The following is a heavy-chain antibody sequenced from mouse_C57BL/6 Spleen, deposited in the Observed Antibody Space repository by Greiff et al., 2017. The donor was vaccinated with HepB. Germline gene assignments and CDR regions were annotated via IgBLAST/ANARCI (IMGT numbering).Heavy chain of an antibody. Sequence: VQLQQSGAELVKPGASVKLSCKASGYTFTSYWMHWVKQRPGQGLEWIGMIHPNSGSTNYNEKFKSKATLTVDKSSSTAYMQLSSLTSEDSAVYYCARPLITTVVPFAYWGQVTLVTVSA. D-gene: IGHD1-1*01. V-gene: IGHV1-64*01. CDR2: IHPNSGST. CDR3: ARPLITTVVPFAY. CDR1: GYTFTSYW. J-gene: IGHJ3*01.